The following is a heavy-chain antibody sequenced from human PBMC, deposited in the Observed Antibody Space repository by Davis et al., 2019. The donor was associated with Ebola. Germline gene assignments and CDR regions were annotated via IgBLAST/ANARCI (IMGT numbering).Heavy chain of an antibody. V-gene: IGHV4-30-4*08. D-gene: IGHD2-8*02. CDR2: IHRSGGT. Sequence: SETLSLTCTVSGGSITSGDYSWSWIRQSPGKALEWIGYIHRSGGTYYNPSLKSRLTISVDTSKNQFSLRLNSVTAADTATYYCARDDLTGLMDSWGQGTLVTVSS. J-gene: IGHJ4*02. CDR1: GGSITSGDYS. CDR3: ARDDLTGLMDS.